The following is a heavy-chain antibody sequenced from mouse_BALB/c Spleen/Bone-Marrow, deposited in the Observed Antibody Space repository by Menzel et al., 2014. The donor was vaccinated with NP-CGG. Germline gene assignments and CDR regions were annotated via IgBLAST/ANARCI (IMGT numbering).Heavy chain of an antibody. D-gene: IGHD2-4*01. Sequence: EVNVVESGGGLVKPGGSLKLSCAASGFNFSSYGMSWVRQTPEKRLEWVASISGGGSYTYFPDCVKGRITISRDNAKNNLYLQMSSLRSEDTALYYRARHDYDWFAYWGQGTLVTVSA. CDR3: ARHDYDWFAY. V-gene: IGHV5-9-2*01. CDR2: ISGGGSYT. J-gene: IGHJ3*01. CDR1: GFNFSSYG.